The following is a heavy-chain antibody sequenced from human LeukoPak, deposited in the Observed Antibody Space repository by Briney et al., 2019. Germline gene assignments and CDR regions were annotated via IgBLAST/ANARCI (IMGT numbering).Heavy chain of an antibody. CDR3: ARREYSTSSSLYYFDY. Sequence: SETLSLTCTVSGGSISSYYWSWIRQPPGKGLEWIGYIYYSGSTNYNPSLKSRVTISVDTSKNQFSLKLSSVTAADTAVYYCARREYSTSSSLYYFDYWGQGTLVTVSS. CDR1: GGSISSYY. D-gene: IGHD6-6*01. J-gene: IGHJ4*02. CDR2: IYYSGST. V-gene: IGHV4-59*01.